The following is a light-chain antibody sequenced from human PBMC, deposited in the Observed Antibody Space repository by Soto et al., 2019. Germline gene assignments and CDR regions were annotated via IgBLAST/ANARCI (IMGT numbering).Light chain of an antibody. CDR2: DVS. Sequence: SVLTQPASLSGSPGQSITIPCTGTSSDVGNYNLVSWYQQHPGKAPKLMIYDVSNRPSGVSDRFSGSKSGNTASLTISGLQAEDEADYYCSSFTTSSTYVFGTGTKVTVL. CDR1: SSDVGNYNL. CDR3: SSFTTSSTYV. J-gene: IGLJ1*01. V-gene: IGLV2-14*02.